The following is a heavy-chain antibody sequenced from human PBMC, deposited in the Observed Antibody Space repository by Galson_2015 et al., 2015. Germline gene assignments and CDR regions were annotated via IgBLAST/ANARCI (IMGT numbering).Heavy chain of an antibody. CDR1: GYTFTGYY. CDR2: ISAYNGNT. V-gene: IGHV1-18*04. J-gene: IGHJ6*03. D-gene: IGHD2/OR15-2a*01. CDR3: ARDNTASPGYYMDV. Sequence: SVKVSCKASGYTFTGYYMHWVRQAPGQGLEWMGWISAYNGNTNYAQKLQGRVTMTTDTSTSTAYMELRSLRSDDTAVYYCARDNTASPGYYMDVWGKGTTVTVSS.